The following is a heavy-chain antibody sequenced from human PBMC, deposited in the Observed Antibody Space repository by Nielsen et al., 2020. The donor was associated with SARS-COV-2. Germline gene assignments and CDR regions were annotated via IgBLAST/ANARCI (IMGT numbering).Heavy chain of an antibody. CDR3: ARSPFHRSSWYGMDV. V-gene: IGHV3-23*01. Sequence: GESLKISCAASGFSFSSYAMTWVRQAPGKGLEWVSSIGTTGDKTFYADSVKGRFTISRDNSKNTLYMQLTSLRAEDTAVYYCARSPFHRSSWYGMDVWGQGTTVTVSS. J-gene: IGHJ6*02. D-gene: IGHD6-13*01. CDR2: IGTTGDKT. CDR1: GFSFSSYA.